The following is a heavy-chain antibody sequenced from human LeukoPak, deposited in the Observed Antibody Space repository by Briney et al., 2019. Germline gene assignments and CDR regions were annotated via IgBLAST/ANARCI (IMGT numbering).Heavy chain of an antibody. D-gene: IGHD4-23*01. J-gene: IGHJ4*02. CDR1: GFTFSSRC. CDR3: ARSNSGPDY. V-gene: IGHV3-7*01. CDR2: INTDGSEK. Sequence: GGSLRLSSSASGFTFSSRCMNWGRQVPGKGLEWVAIINTDGSEKNYVDSVKGRFTISRDNAKNSLYLQMNSLRAEDTAMYYCARSNSGPDYWGQGTLVIVPS.